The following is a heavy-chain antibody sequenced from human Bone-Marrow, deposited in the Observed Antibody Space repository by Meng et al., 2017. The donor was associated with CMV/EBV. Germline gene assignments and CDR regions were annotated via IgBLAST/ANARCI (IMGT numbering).Heavy chain of an antibody. J-gene: IGHJ5*02. D-gene: IGHD3-16*01. Sequence: GSLRLSCTVSGGSVSSSSHYWGWVRQAPGKGLEWIGSMLYGGSTLYNPSLKSRVSISIDVSKNQFSLSLSSMTAADTAVYYCARVWGGDNWFDPWGQGTLVTVSS. CDR3: ARVWGGDNWFDP. CDR1: GGSVSSSSHY. CDR2: MLYGGST. V-gene: IGHV4-39*07.